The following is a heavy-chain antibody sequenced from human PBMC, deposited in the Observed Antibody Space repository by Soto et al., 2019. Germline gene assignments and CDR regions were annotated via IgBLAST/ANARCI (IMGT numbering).Heavy chain of an antibody. CDR2: ISLSGTTI. CDR3: AREGGFDWFYP. V-gene: IGHV3-48*03. CDR1: GFTFSDYE. J-gene: IGHJ5*02. Sequence: EVHLVESGGGLVQPGGSLRLSCAASGFTFSDYEMNWVRQAPGKGLEWVSYISLSGTTIHYADSVKGRFTISRDNAKNSVYLQMNSLRVEDTAIYYCAREGGFDWFYPWGQGPLVTVSS.